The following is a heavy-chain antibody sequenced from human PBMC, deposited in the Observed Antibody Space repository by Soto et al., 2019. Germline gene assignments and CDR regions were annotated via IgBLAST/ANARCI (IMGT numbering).Heavy chain of an antibody. CDR2: MNPNSGNT. CDR1: GYTFTSYD. J-gene: IGHJ6*02. V-gene: IGHV1-8*01. Sequence: GASVKVSCKASGYTFTSYDINWVRQATGQGLEWMGWMNPNSGNTGYAQKFQGRVTMTRNTSISTAYMELSSLRSEDTAVYYCARASYYDFWSGYHAAYYYGMDVWGQGTTVTVSS. D-gene: IGHD3-3*01. CDR3: ARASYYDFWSGYHAAYYYGMDV.